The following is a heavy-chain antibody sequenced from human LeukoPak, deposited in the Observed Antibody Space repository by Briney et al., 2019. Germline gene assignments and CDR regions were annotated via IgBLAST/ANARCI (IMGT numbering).Heavy chain of an antibody. CDR1: GFTVSSNY. V-gene: IGHV3-53*01. J-gene: IGHJ4*02. CDR3: ARAKPKNMVRGLIMRRESRYYFDY. CDR2: IYSGCST. Sequence: GGSLRLSCAASGFTVSSNYMSWVRQAPAKGLEWVSVIYSGCSTYYSDSVNGRFTISIDNSKSKLYIQMNRLRAEDTAVYYCARAKPKNMVRGLIMRRESRYYFDYWGQGTLVTVSS. D-gene: IGHD3-10*01.